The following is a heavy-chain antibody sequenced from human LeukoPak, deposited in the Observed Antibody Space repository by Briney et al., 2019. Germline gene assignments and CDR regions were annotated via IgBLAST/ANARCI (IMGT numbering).Heavy chain of an antibody. CDR1: GGSISSGSYY. Sequence: PSQTLSLTCTLSGGSISSGSYYWSWIRQPAGKGLEWIGRIYTSGSTNYNPSLKSRVTISVDTSKNQFSLKLSSVTAADTAVYYCARRYDFWSGPYMDVWGKGTTVTVSS. CDR3: ARRYDFWSGPYMDV. D-gene: IGHD3-3*01. V-gene: IGHV4-61*02. J-gene: IGHJ6*03. CDR2: IYTSGST.